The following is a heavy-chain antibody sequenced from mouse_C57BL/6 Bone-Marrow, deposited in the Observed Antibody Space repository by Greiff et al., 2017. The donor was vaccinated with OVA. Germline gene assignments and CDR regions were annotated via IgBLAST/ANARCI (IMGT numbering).Heavy chain of an antibody. Sequence: VQLQQPGAELVKLGASVKLSCKASGYTFTSYWMHWVKQRPGQGLEWIGMIHPNSGSTNYNEKFKSKATLTVDKSSSTAYMQLSSLTSEDSAVYYCARDYYDYDGPFADWGQGTLVTVSA. CDR2: IHPNSGST. D-gene: IGHD2-4*01. V-gene: IGHV1-64*01. J-gene: IGHJ3*01. CDR1: GYTFTSYW. CDR3: ARDYYDYDGPFAD.